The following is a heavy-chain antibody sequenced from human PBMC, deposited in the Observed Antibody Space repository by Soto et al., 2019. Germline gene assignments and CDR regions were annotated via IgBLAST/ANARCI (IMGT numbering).Heavy chain of an antibody. V-gene: IGHV3-23*01. J-gene: IGHJ4*02. Sequence: GGSLRLSCAASGFTFSSYAMSWVRQAPGKGLEWVSAISGSGGSTYYADSVKGRFTISRDNSKNTLYLQMNSLRAEDTAVYYCAKASSAMIVVGLLVYFDYWGQGTLVTVSS. CDR2: ISGSGGST. D-gene: IGHD3-22*01. CDR3: AKASSAMIVVGLLVYFDY. CDR1: GFTFSSYA.